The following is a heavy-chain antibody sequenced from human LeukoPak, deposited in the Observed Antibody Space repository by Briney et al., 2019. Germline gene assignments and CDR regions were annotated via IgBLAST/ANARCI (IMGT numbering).Heavy chain of an antibody. V-gene: IGHV4-34*01. CDR3: ARERVPSSAVGATVY. Sequence: SETLSLTCAVYGGSFSGYYWSWIRQPPGKGLEWIGEINHSGSTNYNPSLKSRVTISVDTSKNQFSLKLSSVTAADTAVYYCARERVPSSAVGATVYWGQGTLVTVPS. J-gene: IGHJ4*02. CDR1: GGSFSGYY. CDR2: INHSGST. D-gene: IGHD1-26*01.